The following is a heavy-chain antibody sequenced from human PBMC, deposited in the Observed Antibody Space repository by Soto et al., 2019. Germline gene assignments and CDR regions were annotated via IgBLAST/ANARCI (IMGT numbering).Heavy chain of an antibody. CDR1: GFTVNSHY. Sequence: ELHVVESGGGLIHPGGSLRLSCGASGFTVNSHYMSWVRQAPGKGLEWGSVIYSGGDIYYADSVKGRFTISRDDSKNTVYLQMNSLRADDAAIYYCAKGNLEGLDFWGQGTLVSVSS. CDR2: IYSGGDI. CDR3: AKGNLEGLDF. J-gene: IGHJ4*02. D-gene: IGHD1-1*01. V-gene: IGHV3-53*01.